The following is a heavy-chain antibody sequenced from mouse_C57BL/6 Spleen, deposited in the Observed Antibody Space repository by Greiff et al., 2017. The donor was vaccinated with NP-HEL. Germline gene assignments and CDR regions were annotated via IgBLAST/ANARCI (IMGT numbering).Heavy chain of an antibody. CDR1: GYTFTSYW. Sequence: QVQLQQPGAELVRPGSSVKLSCKASGYTFTSYWMDWVKQRPGQGLEWIGNIYPSDSETHYNQKFKDKATLTVDKSSSTAYMQLSSLTSEDSAVYYCARRDRQLRLPFAYWGQGTLVTVSA. CDR3: ARRDRQLRLPFAY. CDR2: IYPSDSET. V-gene: IGHV1-61*01. J-gene: IGHJ3*01. D-gene: IGHD3-2*02.